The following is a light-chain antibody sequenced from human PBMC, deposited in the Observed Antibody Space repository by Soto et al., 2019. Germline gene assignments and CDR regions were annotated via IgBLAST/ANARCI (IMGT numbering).Light chain of an antibody. CDR3: SSYTNINTRACV. V-gene: IGLV2-8*01. CDR1: SSDVGGYNY. J-gene: IGLJ1*01. Sequence: QSVLTQPHSASGSPGQSVTISCTGTSSDVGGYNYVSWYQQHQGKAPKLMIYEVNKRPSGVPDRFSGSKSGNTASLTVSGLQAEDEAEYYCSSYTNINTRACVFGTGTKLTVL. CDR2: EVN.